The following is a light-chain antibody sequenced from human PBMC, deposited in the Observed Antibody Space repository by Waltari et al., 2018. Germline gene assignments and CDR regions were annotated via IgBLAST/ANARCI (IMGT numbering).Light chain of an antibody. V-gene: IGKV1-12*01. Sequence: DIQMTQSPSSVSVSVGDRVTITCRATRVFAGWVAWYQQRPGKAPKLLIYSASTLESGVPSRFSGSGSGTEFTLTISSLQPEDAATYYCQQSSSFLRFSFGPGTKVDI. J-gene: IGKJ3*01. CDR3: QQSSSFLRFS. CDR1: RVFAGW. CDR2: SAS.